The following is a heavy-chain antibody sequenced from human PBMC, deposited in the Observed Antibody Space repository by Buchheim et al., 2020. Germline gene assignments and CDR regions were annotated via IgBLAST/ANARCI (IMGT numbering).Heavy chain of an antibody. Sequence: EVQLLESGGGLVQPGGSLRLSCAASGFTFSSYAMSWVRQAPGKGLEWVSAISGSGGSTYYADSVKGRFTISRDNSKNTLYLQMNSLRAEDTAVYYCAKARLGYCSGGSCYPFDYGGQGTL. V-gene: IGHV3-23*01. J-gene: IGHJ4*02. D-gene: IGHD2-15*01. CDR3: AKARLGYCSGGSCYPFDY. CDR2: ISGSGGST. CDR1: GFTFSSYA.